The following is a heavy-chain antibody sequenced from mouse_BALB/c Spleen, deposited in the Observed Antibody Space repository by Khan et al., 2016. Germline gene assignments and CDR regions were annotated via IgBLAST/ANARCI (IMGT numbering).Heavy chain of an antibody. Sequence: EVQLQESGPSLVKPSQTLSLTCTVTGSSITSGYWNWIRKFPGNKLEYMGYISYSGSTYYNPSLKSRISITRDTSKNQYYLKLNTVTSEDTATYYCSTGYDFDWDYYAMDYWGQETSVTVSS. CDR3: STGYDFDWDYYAMDY. D-gene: IGHD2-4*01. J-gene: IGHJ4*01. CDR1: GSSITSGY. V-gene: IGHV3-8*02. CDR2: ISYSGST.